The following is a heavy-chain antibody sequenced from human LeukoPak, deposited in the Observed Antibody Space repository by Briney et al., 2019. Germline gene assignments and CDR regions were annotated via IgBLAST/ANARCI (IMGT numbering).Heavy chain of an antibody. Sequence: PGRSLRLSCAASGFTFSSSVIHWVRQAPGKGLEWVAVTLYDGSGKNYADSVKGRSTISGDSSKNTFYLQMNGLRTEDMAVYYCXXXXYGAXYFDYWGQGTLVTVS. CDR2: TLYDGSGK. D-gene: IGHD4-17*01. J-gene: IGHJ4*02. V-gene: IGHV3-30*03. CDR1: GFTFSSSV. CDR3: XXXXYGAXYFDY.